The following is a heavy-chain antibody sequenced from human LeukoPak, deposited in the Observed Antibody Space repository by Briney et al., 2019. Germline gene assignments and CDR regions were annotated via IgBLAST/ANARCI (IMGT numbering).Heavy chain of an antibody. J-gene: IGHJ1*01. D-gene: IGHD6-13*01. V-gene: IGHV3-21*01. Sequence: GGSLRLSCAASGFTFSSYSMNWVRQAPGKGLEWVSSISSSRSYIYYADSVKGRFTISRDNAKNSLYLQMNSLRAEDTAVYYCASRYGSSWYYQHWGQGTLVTVSS. CDR2: ISSSRSYI. CDR3: ASRYGSSWYYQH. CDR1: GFTFSSYS.